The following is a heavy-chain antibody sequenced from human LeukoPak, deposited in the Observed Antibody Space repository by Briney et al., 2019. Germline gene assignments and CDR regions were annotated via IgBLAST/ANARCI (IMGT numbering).Heavy chain of an antibody. CDR1: GFTFSSYG. CDR2: IRYDGSNK. CDR3: AKDSIKPRDYDILTGSWDFDY. J-gene: IGHJ4*02. V-gene: IGHV3-30*02. Sequence: GGSLRLSCAASGFTFSSYGMHWVRQAPGKGLEWVAFIRYDGSNKYYADSVKGRFTISRDNSKNTLYLQMNSLRAEDTAVYYCAKDSIKPRDYDILTGSWDFDYWGQGTLVTVSS. D-gene: IGHD3-9*01.